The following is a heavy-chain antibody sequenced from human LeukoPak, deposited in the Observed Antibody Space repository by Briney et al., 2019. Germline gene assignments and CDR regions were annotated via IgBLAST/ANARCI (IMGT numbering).Heavy chain of an antibody. CDR3: ATPIAVAGTSGALDF. V-gene: IGHV3-66*01. CDR2: INSANDT. D-gene: IGHD6-19*01. J-gene: IGHJ3*01. CDR1: GFNVISRY. Sequence: GGSLRLSCAVSGFNVISRYMSWVRQAPGKGLEWVSVINSANDTFYTDSVKGRFTVSRDNSKNTLYLQMNSLRAEDTAVYYCATPIAVAGTSGALDFWGQGTMVTVSA.